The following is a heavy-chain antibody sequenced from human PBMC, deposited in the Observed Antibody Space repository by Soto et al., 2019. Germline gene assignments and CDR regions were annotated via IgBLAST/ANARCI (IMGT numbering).Heavy chain of an antibody. Sequence: EVQLLESGGGGVQPGGSLRLSCAASGFIFSDYARTWVRQTPGKGLEWVSAITSSGSSTYFADSLKGRITISRDNSKNTLSLQMVSLRVEDTAIYYCAKGVEGYVVLSFDSWGQGALVTVSS. V-gene: IGHV3-23*01. CDR3: AKGVEGYVVLSFDS. CDR2: ITSSGSST. D-gene: IGHD5-12*01. J-gene: IGHJ5*01. CDR1: GFIFSDYA.